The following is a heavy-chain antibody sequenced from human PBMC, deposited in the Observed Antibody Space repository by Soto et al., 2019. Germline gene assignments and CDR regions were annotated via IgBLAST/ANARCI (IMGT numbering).Heavy chain of an antibody. CDR1: AFTFSSYA. Sequence: GGSLSLSCAASAFTFSSYAMSWVRQAPGKGLEWVSAISGSGGSTYYADSVKGRFTISRDNSKNTLYLQMNSLRAEDTAVYYCAKGFPDYGDYVVDYWGQGTLVTVSS. D-gene: IGHD4-17*01. CDR3: AKGFPDYGDYVVDY. CDR2: ISGSGGST. V-gene: IGHV3-23*01. J-gene: IGHJ4*02.